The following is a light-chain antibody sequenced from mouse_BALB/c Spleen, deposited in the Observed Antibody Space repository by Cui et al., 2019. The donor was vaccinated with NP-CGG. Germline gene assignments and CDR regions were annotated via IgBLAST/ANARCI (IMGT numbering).Light chain of an antibody. V-gene: IGLV1*01. CDR3: ALWYSNHWV. Sequence: QAVVTQESALTTSPGETVPFTCRSSTGAVTASNYANWVQEKPDHLFTGLIGGTNNRAPGVPARFSGSLIEDKAALTITGAQTEDEAIYFCALWYSNHWVFGGGTKLTVL. J-gene: IGLJ1*01. CDR1: TGAVTASNY. CDR2: GTN.